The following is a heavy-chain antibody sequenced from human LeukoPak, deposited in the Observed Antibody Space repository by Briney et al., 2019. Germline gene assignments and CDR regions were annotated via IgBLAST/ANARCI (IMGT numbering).Heavy chain of an antibody. Sequence: PGGSLRLSCAASGFAFSTYGMHWVRQAPGKGLEWVTFIQYDGSNKYDADSVKGRFTISRDISKNAVYLQMNSLRAEDTAVYYCARDSYGDANFDSWGQGTLVTVSS. CDR3: ARDSYGDANFDS. D-gene: IGHD4-17*01. J-gene: IGHJ4*02. V-gene: IGHV3-30*02. CDR2: IQYDGSNK. CDR1: GFAFSTYG.